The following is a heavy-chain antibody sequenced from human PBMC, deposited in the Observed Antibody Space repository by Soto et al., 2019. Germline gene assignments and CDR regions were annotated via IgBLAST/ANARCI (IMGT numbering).Heavy chain of an antibody. J-gene: IGHJ4*02. V-gene: IGHV3-48*03. CDR1: GFTFSISE. CDR3: ARVAVITAAGTSDY. Sequence: GGSLRLSCAASGFTFSISEMNWVRQAPGKGLEWVSFISNTGNTIYYADSVKGRFTISRDNARNSLYLQMNSLRAEDTAVYYCARVAVITAAGTSDYWGQGALVTVSS. CDR2: ISNTGNTI. D-gene: IGHD6-13*01.